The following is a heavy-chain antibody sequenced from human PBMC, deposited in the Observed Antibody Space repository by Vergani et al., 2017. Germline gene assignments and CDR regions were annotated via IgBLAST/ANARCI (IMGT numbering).Heavy chain of an antibody. CDR1: GFSLTTSAMR. Sequence: QVTLKESGPALVKPTQTLTLTCTFSGFSLTTSAMRVSWIRQPPGRALEWLARIEWDDEKFYHTSLKDRLSISKDTSKSQVVLTMTNMDPLDTATYYCARDYRGDFFDHWGQGTLVTVTS. V-gene: IGHV2-70*04. J-gene: IGHJ4*02. CDR3: ARDYRGDFFDH. CDR2: IEWDDEK. D-gene: IGHD4/OR15-4a*01.